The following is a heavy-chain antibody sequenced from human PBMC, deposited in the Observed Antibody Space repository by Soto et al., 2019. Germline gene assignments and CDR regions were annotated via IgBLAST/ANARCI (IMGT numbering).Heavy chain of an antibody. V-gene: IGHV3-23*01. CDR3: AKFIMPLAARGWFDP. CDR2: ISGSGGST. CDR1: GFTFSSYA. Sequence: GGSLRLSCAASGFTFSSYAMSWVRQAPGKGLEWVSVISGSGGSTYYADSVKGRFTISRDNSKNTLYLQMNSLRAEDTAVYYCAKFIMPLAARGWFDPWGQGTLVTVSS. J-gene: IGHJ5*02. D-gene: IGHD2-2*01.